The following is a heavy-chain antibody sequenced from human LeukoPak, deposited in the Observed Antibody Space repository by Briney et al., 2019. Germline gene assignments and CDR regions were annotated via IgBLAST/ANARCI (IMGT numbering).Heavy chain of an antibody. J-gene: IGHJ4*02. CDR3: ARELGYCSSTSCYSLDY. D-gene: IGHD2-2*01. V-gene: IGHV5-10-1*01. CDR1: GYSFTSYW. Sequence: GESLKISCKGSGYSFTSYWISWVRQVPGKSLEWMGRIDPSDSYTNYSPSFQGHVTISADKSISTAYLQWSSLKASDTAMYYCARELGYCSSTSCYSLDYWGQGTLVTVSS. CDR2: IDPSDSYT.